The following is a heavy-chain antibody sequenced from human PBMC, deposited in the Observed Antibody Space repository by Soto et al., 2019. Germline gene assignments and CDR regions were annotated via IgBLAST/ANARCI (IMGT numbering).Heavy chain of an antibody. V-gene: IGHV3-74*01. Sequence: GESLRLSCAASGFTFADFWTHWVRQGQGKGLVWVTSINSDASKNSYEDSVTGPFTISKDTAKNTLYLQMHSLRVEATALYYCARETYRSFYFDYWGQGTLVTVSS. CDR3: ARETYRSFYFDY. CDR2: INSDASKN. J-gene: IGHJ4*02. CDR1: GFTFADFW. D-gene: IGHD3-10*01.